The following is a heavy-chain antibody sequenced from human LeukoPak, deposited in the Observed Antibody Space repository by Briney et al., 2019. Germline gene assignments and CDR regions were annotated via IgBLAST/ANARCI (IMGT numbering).Heavy chain of an antibody. CDR1: GFTFSSYA. CDR2: ISYDGSNK. J-gene: IGHJ4*02. Sequence: GGSLRLSCAVSGFTFSSYAMHWVRQAPGKGLEWVAVISYDGSNKYYADSVKGRFTISRDNSKNTLYLQMNSLRAEDTAVYYCARRRSGTPDYWGQGTLVTVSS. CDR3: ARRRSGTPDY. V-gene: IGHV3-30*04. D-gene: IGHD6-13*01.